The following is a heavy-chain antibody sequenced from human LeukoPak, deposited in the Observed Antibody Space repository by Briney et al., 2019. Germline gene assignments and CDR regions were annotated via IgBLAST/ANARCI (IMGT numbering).Heavy chain of an antibody. CDR3: ARHPRGYSFGSSAFDI. CDR2: IYHSGST. V-gene: IGHV4-4*02. Sequence: PSETLSLTCAVSGGSISSSDWWTWVRQPPGEGLEWIGEIYHSGSTKYNPSLKSRVTISVDTSKNQFSLKLTSVTAADTAVYYCARHPRGYSFGSSAFDIWGQGTMVTVSS. CDR1: GGSISSSDW. J-gene: IGHJ3*02. D-gene: IGHD5-18*01.